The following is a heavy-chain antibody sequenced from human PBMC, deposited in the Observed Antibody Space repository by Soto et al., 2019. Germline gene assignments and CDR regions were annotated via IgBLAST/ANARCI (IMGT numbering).Heavy chain of an antibody. CDR3: AKDPVHQGYCSGGSCWGGGY. CDR1: GGTFSSYA. CDR2: IIPIFGTA. Sequence: QGQLVQSGAEVKKPGSSVKVSCKASGGTFSSYAISWVRQAPGQGLEWVGGIIPIFGTANYAQKFQGRVTSTADESTSTANMKLSSVRSEDTAVYYGAKDPVHQGYCSGGSCWGGGYWGQGTLVTVSS. D-gene: IGHD2-15*01. J-gene: IGHJ4*02. V-gene: IGHV1-69*01.